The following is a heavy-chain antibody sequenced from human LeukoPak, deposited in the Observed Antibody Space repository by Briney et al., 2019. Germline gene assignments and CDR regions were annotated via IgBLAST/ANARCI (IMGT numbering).Heavy chain of an antibody. J-gene: IGHJ6*02. V-gene: IGHV3-7*01. CDR1: GFTFSDYW. Sequence: GGSLRLSCAASGFTFSDYWMNWFRQAPGKGLEWVANIKKDGSEKNYVDPVKGRFTISRDNARNSLYLQMNNLRAEDTAVYYCASSTRPYYDFWSGYSYYYYYGMDVWGQGTTVTVSS. CDR2: IKKDGSEK. CDR3: ASSTRPYYDFWSGYSYYYYYGMDV. D-gene: IGHD3-3*01.